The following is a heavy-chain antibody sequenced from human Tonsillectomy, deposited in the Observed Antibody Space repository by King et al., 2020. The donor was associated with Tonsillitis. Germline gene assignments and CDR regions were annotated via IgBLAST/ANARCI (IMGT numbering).Heavy chain of an antibody. CDR1: GYXFTGYX. J-gene: IGHJ4*02. Sequence: QLVQSGAEVKKPGASXKVSCKASGYXFTGYXIHWVRQAPGQGLEWMGWINPNSGGTNFAQKFQGWVTMTRDMSISTAYMELSRLNSDDTAVFYCATGXYSXGWYVAXYWGQXTLVTV. D-gene: IGHD6-19*01. V-gene: IGHV1-2*04. CDR2: INPNSGGT. CDR3: ATGXYSXGWYVAXY.